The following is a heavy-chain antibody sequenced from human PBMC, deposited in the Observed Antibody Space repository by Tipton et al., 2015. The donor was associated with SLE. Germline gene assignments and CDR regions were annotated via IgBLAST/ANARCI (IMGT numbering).Heavy chain of an antibody. D-gene: IGHD2-15*01. CDR2: INHSGST. J-gene: IGHJ6*02. V-gene: IGHV4-34*01. CDR1: GGPFSGYY. Sequence: TLSLTCAVYGGPFSGYYWSWIRQPPGKGLEWIGEINHSGSTNYNPSLKSRVTISVDTSKNQFSLKLSSVTAADTAVYYCARGEFVVVVAATYFYYGMDVWSQGATVTVSS. CDR3: ARGEFVVVVAATYFYYGMDV.